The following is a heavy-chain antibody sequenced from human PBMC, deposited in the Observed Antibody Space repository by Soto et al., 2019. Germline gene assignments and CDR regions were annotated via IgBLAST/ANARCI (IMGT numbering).Heavy chain of an antibody. D-gene: IGHD1-7*01. CDR2: INAGNGNT. CDR1: GYTFTSYA. J-gene: IGHJ6*02. V-gene: IGHV1-3*01. CDR3: ARAKLSYYYYGMDV. Sequence: ASVKVSCKASGYTFTSYAMHWVRQAPGQRLEWMGWINAGNGNTKYSQKFQGRVTITRDTSASTAYMELSSLRSEDTAVYYCARAKLSYYYYGMDVWGQGTTVTV.